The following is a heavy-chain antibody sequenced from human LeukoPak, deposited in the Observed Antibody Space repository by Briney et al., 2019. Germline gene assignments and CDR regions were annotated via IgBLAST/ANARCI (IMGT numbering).Heavy chain of an antibody. J-gene: IGHJ4*02. CDR2: FDPEDGET. CDR3: ARRTWELPDY. CDR1: GYTLTELS. Sequence: ASVKVSCKVSGYTLTELSMHWVRQAPGKGLEWMGGFDPEDGETIYAQKFQGRVTMTTDTSTSTAYMELRSLRSDDTAVYYCARRTWELPDYWGQGTLVTVSS. V-gene: IGHV1-24*01. D-gene: IGHD1-26*01.